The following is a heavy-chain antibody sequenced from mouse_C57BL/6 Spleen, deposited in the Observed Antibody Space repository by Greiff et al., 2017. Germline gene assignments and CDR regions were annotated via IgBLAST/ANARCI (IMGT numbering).Heavy chain of an antibody. Sequence: VTVEESGGGLVQPGGSMKLSCVASGFTFSNYWMNWVRQSPEKGLEWVAQIRLKSDNYATHYAESVKGRFTISRDDSKSSVYLQIHNLRAEDTGIYYCTPKWFAYWGQGTLVTVSA. CDR2: IRLKSDNYAT. J-gene: IGHJ3*01. CDR1: GFTFSNYW. V-gene: IGHV6-3*01. CDR3: TPKWFAY.